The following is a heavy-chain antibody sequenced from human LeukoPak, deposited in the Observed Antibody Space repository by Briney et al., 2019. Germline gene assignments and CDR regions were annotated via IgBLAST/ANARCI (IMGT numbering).Heavy chain of an antibody. Sequence: SETLSLTCTVSGYSISSGYYWGWIRQPPGKGLEWIGIIYHSGSTYYNPSLKSRVTISVDTSKNQFSLKLSSVTAADTAVYYCARGGWGPLDYWGQGTLVTVSS. J-gene: IGHJ4*02. D-gene: IGHD3-16*01. CDR2: IYHSGST. CDR1: GYSISSGYY. CDR3: ARGGWGPLDY. V-gene: IGHV4-38-2*02.